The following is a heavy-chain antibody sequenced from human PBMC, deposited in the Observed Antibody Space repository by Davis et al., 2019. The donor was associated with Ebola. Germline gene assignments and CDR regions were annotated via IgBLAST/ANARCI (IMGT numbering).Heavy chain of an antibody. V-gene: IGHV5-51*01. J-gene: IGHJ3*02. CDR2: IYTGDSDT. CDR3: ATLRRTITGMDDGFDI. D-gene: IGHD1-20*01. CDR1: GNSFNTHW. Sequence: GESLKISCKDSGNSFNTHWIGWVRQMPGKGLEWMGIIYTGDSDTRYSPSLRGQVTISADKSTKTAFLQWNSPKASDSAMYYCATLRRTITGMDDGFDIWGQGTMVTVSS.